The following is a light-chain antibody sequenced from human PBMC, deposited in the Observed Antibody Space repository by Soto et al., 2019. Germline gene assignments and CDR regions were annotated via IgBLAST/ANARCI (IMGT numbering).Light chain of an antibody. CDR2: GAS. CDR3: QQYGSSIT. Sequence: IGWTQFQATLSLSPGDGATLSCRSSQSVSSYLAWYQQKPGQAPRLLIYGASSRATGIPDRFSGSGSGTDFTLTISRLEPEDFAVYYCQQYGSSITFGQGTRLEI. V-gene: IGKV3-20*01. J-gene: IGKJ5*01. CDR1: QSVSSY.